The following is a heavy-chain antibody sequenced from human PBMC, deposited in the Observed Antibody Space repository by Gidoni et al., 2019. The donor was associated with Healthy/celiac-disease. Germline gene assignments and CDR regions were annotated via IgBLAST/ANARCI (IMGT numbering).Heavy chain of an antibody. D-gene: IGHD3-10*01. J-gene: IGHJ4*02. CDR1: GYTFTSYA. CDR2: INAGNGNT. V-gene: IGHV1-3*01. Sequence: QVQLVQSGAEVKKPGASVKVSCTAPGYTFTSYALHWVRQAPGQRLEWMGWINAGNGNTKYSQKFQGRVTITRDTSASTAYMELSSLRSEDTAVYYCARDARYYYGSGSYYFYFDYWGQGTLVTVSS. CDR3: ARDARYYYGSGSYYFYFDY.